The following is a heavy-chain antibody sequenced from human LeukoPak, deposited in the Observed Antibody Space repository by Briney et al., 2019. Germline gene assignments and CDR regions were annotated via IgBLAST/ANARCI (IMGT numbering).Heavy chain of an antibody. CDR3: ASGVLYYYYYYGMDV. J-gene: IGHJ6*02. CDR1: GFTFSSYW. Sequence: GGSLRLSCAASGFTFSSYWMSWVRQAPGKGLEWEANIKQDGSEKYYVDSVKGRFTISRDNAKNTLYLQMNSLRAEDTAVYYCASGVLYYYYYYGMDVWGQGTMVTVSS. CDR2: IKQDGSEK. V-gene: IGHV3-7*03. D-gene: IGHD3-10*01.